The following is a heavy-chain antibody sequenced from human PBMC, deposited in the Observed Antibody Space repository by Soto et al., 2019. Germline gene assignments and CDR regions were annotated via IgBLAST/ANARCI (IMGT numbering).Heavy chain of an antibody. J-gene: IGHJ5*02. CDR3: ARASIAADRLSWFDP. CDR1: GFTFTSSA. D-gene: IGHD6-13*01. CDR2: IVVGSGNT. Sequence: SVKVSCKASGFTFTSSAMQWVRQARGQRLEWIGWIVVGSGNTNYAQKFQGRVTITADKSTSTAYMELSSLRSEDTAVYYCARASIAADRLSWFDPWGQGTLVTVSS. V-gene: IGHV1-58*02.